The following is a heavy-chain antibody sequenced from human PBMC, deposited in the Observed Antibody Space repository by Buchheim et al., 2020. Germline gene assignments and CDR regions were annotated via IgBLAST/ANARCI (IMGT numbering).Heavy chain of an antibody. Sequence: QVQLVQSGAEVRKPGASVKVSCKASGYTFSNYYIHWVRQAPGQGLEWMGIINPSGGSTSYPQKFQARVTMTRATSTTTVYMELSSLRSEDTAVYYCAISRVSGSYRFDSWGQGTL. D-gene: IGHD1-26*01. CDR1: GYTFSNYY. J-gene: IGHJ4*02. CDR3: AISRVSGSYRFDS. V-gene: IGHV1-46*03. CDR2: INPSGGST.